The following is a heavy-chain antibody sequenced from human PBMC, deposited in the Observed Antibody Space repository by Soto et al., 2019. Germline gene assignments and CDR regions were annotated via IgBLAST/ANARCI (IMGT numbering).Heavy chain of an antibody. CDR2: ISSSSSTI. V-gene: IGHV3-48*01. J-gene: IGHJ4*03. D-gene: IGHD4-17*01. CDR3: ARDSFYGVYVSVTAFVF. CDR1: GFTFSSYS. Sequence: GGSLRLSCAASGFTFSSYSMNWVLQAPGKGLEWVSYISSSSSTIYYADSVKGRFTISRDNAKNSLYLQMNSLRAEDTAVYYCARDSFYGVYVSVTAFVFWCQGTLVSVFS.